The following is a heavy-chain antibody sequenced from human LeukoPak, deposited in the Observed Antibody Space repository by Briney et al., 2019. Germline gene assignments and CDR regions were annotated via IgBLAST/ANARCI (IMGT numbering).Heavy chain of an antibody. CDR3: AREGGPYRPLDY. J-gene: IGHJ4*02. CDR1: GGSITSTNY. CDR2: VNLQGST. V-gene: IGHV4-4*02. Sequence: KSSETLSLTCGVSGGSITSTNYWTWVRPPPGKGLEWIGEVNLQGSTNYNPSLMGRVAISVDISENHISLQLTSVTAADTAVYYCAREGGPYRPLDYSGQGTLVTVSS.